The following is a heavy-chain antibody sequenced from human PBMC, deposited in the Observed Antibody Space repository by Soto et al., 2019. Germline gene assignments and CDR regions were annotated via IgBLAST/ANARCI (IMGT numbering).Heavy chain of an antibody. CDR2: INPKRGDT. J-gene: IGHJ4*02. V-gene: IGHV1-2*02. CDR1: GYTXTDYF. CDR3: ASWSGASGSYTAFNS. D-gene: IGHD3-10*01. Sequence: SXKVSFKASGYTXTDYFVDWVRQAPGQGLEWMGYINPKRGDTKFAPKFQVRVTLTRDTSITTAYMDLRRLTSDDTSVYYCASWSGASGSYTAFNSWGPGTLGTVSS.